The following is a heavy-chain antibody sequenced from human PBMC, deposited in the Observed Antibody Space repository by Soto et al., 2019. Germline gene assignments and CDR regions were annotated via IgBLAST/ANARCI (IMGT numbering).Heavy chain of an antibody. J-gene: IGHJ4*02. CDR2: ITYDGRNE. V-gene: IGHV3-30*18. CDR1: GFTFSSYG. Sequence: GGSLRLSCAASGFTFSSYGMHWVRQAPGRGLEWVAVITYDGRNEYYADSVKGRFTISRDNSKNTVYLQMNSLRAEDTAVYYCAKDLSSSWPPDYWGQGTMVTVYS. CDR3: AKDLSSSWPPDY. D-gene: IGHD6-13*01.